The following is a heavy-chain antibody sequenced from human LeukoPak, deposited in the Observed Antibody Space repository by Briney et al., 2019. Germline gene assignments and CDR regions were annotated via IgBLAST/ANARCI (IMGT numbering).Heavy chain of an antibody. V-gene: IGHV3-23*01. Sequence: GGSLRLSCAASGFTFSSYAMSWVRQAPGKGLEWVSAISTSGGTTYYADSVKGRFTISRDNSKNTLYLRTNSLRAEDTALYYCAKPPYSSSWAIDYWGQGTLVTVSS. J-gene: IGHJ4*02. CDR1: GFTFSSYA. CDR3: AKPPYSSSWAIDY. D-gene: IGHD6-13*01. CDR2: ISTSGGTT.